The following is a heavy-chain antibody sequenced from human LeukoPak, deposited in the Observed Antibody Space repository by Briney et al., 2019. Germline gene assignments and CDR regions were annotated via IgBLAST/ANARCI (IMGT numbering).Heavy chain of an antibody. CDR1: GFTFDDYV. CDR2: INWNGGRT. J-gene: IGHJ4*02. D-gene: IGHD2-2*01. V-gene: IGHV3-20*04. Sequence: GGSLRLSCAASGFTFDDYVMSWVRQAPGKGLEWVSGINWNGGRTGYADSVKGRLTISRDNSKNTLYLQMNSLRAEDTAVYYCAKDRGDIVVVPAAPGGGKRRGFDYWGQGTLVTVSS. CDR3: AKDRGDIVVVPAAPGGGKRRGFDY.